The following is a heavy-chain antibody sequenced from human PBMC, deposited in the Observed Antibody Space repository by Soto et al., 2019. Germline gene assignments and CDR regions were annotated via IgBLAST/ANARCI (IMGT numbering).Heavy chain of an antibody. J-gene: IGHJ3*01. CDR3: AHPRGYGVFDAYDF. CDR2: ISGSGGST. V-gene: IGHV3-23*01. CDR1: GFTFSTYA. D-gene: IGHD4-17*01. Sequence: GGSLRLSCAASGFTFSTYAMSWVRQAPGKGLEWVSAISGSGGSTYSADSVNGRFTISRDNSINMLYLQMNSLTTEDTAVYYCAHPRGYGVFDAYDFRGQGAMVTVSS.